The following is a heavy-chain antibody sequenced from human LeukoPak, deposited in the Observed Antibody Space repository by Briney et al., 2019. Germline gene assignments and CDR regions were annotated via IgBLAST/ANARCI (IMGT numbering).Heavy chain of an antibody. Sequence: KTSETLSLTCTVSGGSINSYYWSWIRQPPGKGLEWIGYIYYSGSTNYNPSLKSRVTISVDTSKNQFSLKLSSVTAADTAVYYCARGGKYYDYVWGSYIFDYWGQGTLVTVSS. V-gene: IGHV4-59*01. CDR1: GGSINSYY. CDR2: IYYSGST. D-gene: IGHD3-16*01. J-gene: IGHJ4*02. CDR3: ARGGKYYDYVWGSYIFDY.